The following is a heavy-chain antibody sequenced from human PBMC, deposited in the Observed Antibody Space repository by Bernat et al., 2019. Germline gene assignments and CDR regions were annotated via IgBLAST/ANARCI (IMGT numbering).Heavy chain of an antibody. Sequence: QVQLVESGGGVVQPGRSLRLSCAASGFTFSSYGMHWVRQAPGKGLEWVAVIWYDGSNKYYADSVKGRFTISSDNSKNTLYLQMNSLRAEDTAVYYCARDPYNWNDAGLDYWGQGTLVTVSS. CDR3: ARDPYNWNDAGLDY. D-gene: IGHD1-1*01. CDR2: IWYDGSNK. CDR1: GFTFSSYG. J-gene: IGHJ4*02. V-gene: IGHV3-33*01.